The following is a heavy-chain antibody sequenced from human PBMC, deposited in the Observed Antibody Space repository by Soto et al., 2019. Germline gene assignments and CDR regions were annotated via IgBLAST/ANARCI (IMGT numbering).Heavy chain of an antibody. CDR2: IYHSGST. Sequence: TSETLSLTCTVSGGSIGGDSWSWIRQSPGKGLDFIGYIYHSGSTNYNPSLKSRVTISMDTSKNQFSLRLSSVTAADTAVYYCARAGIVQVFYAMDVWGQGTTVTVSS. D-gene: IGHD2-8*01. CDR1: GGSIGGDS. J-gene: IGHJ6*02. CDR3: ARAGIVQVFYAMDV. V-gene: IGHV4-59*01.